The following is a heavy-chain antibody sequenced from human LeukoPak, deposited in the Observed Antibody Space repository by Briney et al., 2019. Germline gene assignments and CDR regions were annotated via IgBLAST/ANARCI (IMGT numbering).Heavy chain of an antibody. D-gene: IGHD6-13*01. Sequence: GRSLRLSCAASGFTFSDYYMSWISQAPGKGLEWVSYISSSCSYTNYADSVKGRFTISRDNAKNSPYLQMNSLRAEDTAVYYCARGYSSSSYYYYGMDVWGQGTTVTVSS. CDR2: ISSSCSYT. V-gene: IGHV3-11*03. J-gene: IGHJ6*02. CDR1: GFTFSDYY. CDR3: ARGYSSSSYYYYGMDV.